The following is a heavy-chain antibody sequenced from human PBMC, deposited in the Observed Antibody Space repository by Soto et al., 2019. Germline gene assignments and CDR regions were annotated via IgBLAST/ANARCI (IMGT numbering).Heavy chain of an antibody. J-gene: IGHJ5*02. CDR2: TYYSGRT. CDR3: AREEGGPYCGGDCYSGNWFEH. V-gene: IGHV4-31*01. CDR1: GGSISSVGYY. Sequence: QVQLQESGPGLVKPSQSLSLTCTVSGGSISSVGYYWSWIRQRPGEGLELIESTYYSGRTYYNPSLQSLVTRSVDTSKNQFSLKVSPLTAADTAVYYSAREEGGPYCGGDCYSGNWFEHWGQGSLVTVS. D-gene: IGHD2-21*02.